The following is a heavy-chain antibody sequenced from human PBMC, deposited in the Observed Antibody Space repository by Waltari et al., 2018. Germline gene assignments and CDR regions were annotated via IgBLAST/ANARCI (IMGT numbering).Heavy chain of an antibody. V-gene: IGHV4-4*07. D-gene: IGHD6-6*01. J-gene: IGHJ5*02. Sequence: VQLQESGPGLVKPSETLPLTGNASGHPISSSFWTLIQHRPGKGPEVARQPAGKGLEWIGRIYSSGIPNYNPSLKSRVTMSVDTSKNQVSLILNSVTAADTAVYYCARESSGARPFDPWGQGTLVTVSS. CDR1: GHPISSSF. CDR3: ARESSGARPFDP. CDR2: IYSSGIP.